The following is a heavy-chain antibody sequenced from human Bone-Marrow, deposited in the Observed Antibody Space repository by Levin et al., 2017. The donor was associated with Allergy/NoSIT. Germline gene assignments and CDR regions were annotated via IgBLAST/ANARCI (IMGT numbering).Heavy chain of an antibody. CDR2: IYPDDSDT. J-gene: IGHJ3*02. D-gene: IGHD2-2*02. V-gene: IGHV5-51*01. CDR3: ARLSILGFDI. Sequence: GESLKISCTGSGYNFATYWTLWVRQAPGKGLEWMGIIYPDDSDTKYSPSFQGQVTISADKSISTAYLQWSSLKASDTAMYFCARLSILGFDIWGHGTMVTVSS. CDR1: GYNFATYW.